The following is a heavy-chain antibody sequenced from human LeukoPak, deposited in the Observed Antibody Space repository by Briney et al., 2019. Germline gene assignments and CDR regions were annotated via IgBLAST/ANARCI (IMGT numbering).Heavy chain of an antibody. V-gene: IGHV4-30-4*07. CDR1: GGSISSGGYS. CDR2: IYYSGST. D-gene: IGHD2/OR15-2a*01. J-gene: IGHJ3*02. CDR3: ARDTSRTINAFDI. Sequence: SETLSLTCAVSGGSISSGGYSWSWIRQPPGKGLEWIGYIYYSGSTYYNPSLKSRVTISVDTSKNQFSLKLSSVTAADTAVYYCARDTSRTINAFDIWGQGTMVTVSS.